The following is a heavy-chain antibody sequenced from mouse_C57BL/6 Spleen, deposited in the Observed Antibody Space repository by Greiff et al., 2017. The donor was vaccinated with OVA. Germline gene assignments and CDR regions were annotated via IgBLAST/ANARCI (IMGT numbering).Heavy chain of an antibody. J-gene: IGHJ1*03. D-gene: IGHD1-1*01. CDR3: AREGITTVVGYFDG. V-gene: IGHV1-54*01. Sequence: QVQLQQSGAELVRPGTSVKVSCKASGYAFTNYLIEWVKQRPGQGLEWIGVINPGSGGTNYNEKFKGKATLTADKSSSTAYMQLSSLTSEDSAVYFCAREGITTVVGYFDGWGTGTTVTVSS. CDR1: GYAFTNYL. CDR2: INPGSGGT.